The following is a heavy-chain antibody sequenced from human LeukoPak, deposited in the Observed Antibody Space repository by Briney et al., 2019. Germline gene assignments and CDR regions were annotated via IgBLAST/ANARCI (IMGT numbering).Heavy chain of an antibody. CDR1: GGSFSDYY. CDR3: ARPAVRGVMGRYFDS. Sequence: SETLSLTCAVYGGSFSDYYWSWIRQPPGKVLEWIGEVNHSGITIYNPSLKSRVTISVDTPKNQFSLKVTFVTAADTAVYYCARPAVRGVMGRYFDSWGQGTLVTVSS. CDR2: VNHSGIT. D-gene: IGHD3-10*01. V-gene: IGHV4-34*01. J-gene: IGHJ4*02.